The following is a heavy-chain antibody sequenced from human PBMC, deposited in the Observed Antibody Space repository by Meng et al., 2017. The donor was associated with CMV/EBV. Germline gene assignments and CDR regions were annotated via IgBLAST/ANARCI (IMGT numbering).Heavy chain of an antibody. CDR2: IKQDGSEK. J-gene: IGHJ6*02. CDR3: AREPPGNYIYYYYGMDV. CDR1: GFTFSSYW. V-gene: IGHV3-7*01. Sequence: GESLKISCAASGFTFSSYWMNWVRQAPGKGLEWVATIKQDGSEKYYVDSVKGRFAISRDNAENSLFLHMNSLRAEDTAVYYCAREPPGNYIYYYYGMDVWGQGTTVTVSS. D-gene: IGHD4-11*01.